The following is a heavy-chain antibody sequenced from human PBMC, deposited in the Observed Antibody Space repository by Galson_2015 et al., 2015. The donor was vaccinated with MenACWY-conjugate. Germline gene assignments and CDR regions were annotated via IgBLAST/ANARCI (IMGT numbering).Heavy chain of an antibody. D-gene: IGHD3-3*02. V-gene: IGHV3-23*01. CDR1: GFTFSTYG. CDR3: AKDIRGRQDLHYYGMDV. Sequence: SLRLSCAASGFTFSTYGMSWVRQAPGKGLGWVSAITGSGDTTYCADSVKGRFTISRDNSKNTLYLQMNSLRAEDTAVYYCAKDIRGRQDLHYYGMDVWGQGTTVTVSS. CDR2: ITGSGDTT. J-gene: IGHJ6*02.